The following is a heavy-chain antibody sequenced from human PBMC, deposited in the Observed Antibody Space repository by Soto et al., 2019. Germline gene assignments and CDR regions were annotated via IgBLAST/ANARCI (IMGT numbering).Heavy chain of an antibody. Sequence: QVQLVESGGGVVKPGESLRLSCAASGFSFSDYYMSWVRQAPGKGLEWVTYIGNSERIRYYADSVRGRFTISRDNAKNSLYLQLNSLRVEDTAVYCCLRERVTQGDDWFDPWGQGTLVTVSS. J-gene: IGHJ5*02. CDR1: GFSFSDYY. V-gene: IGHV3-11*01. D-gene: IGHD2-21*02. CDR2: IGNSERIR. CDR3: LRERVTQGDDWFDP.